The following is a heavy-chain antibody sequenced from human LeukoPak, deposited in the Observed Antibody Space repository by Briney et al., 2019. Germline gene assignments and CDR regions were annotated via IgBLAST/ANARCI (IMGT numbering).Heavy chain of an antibody. V-gene: IGHV4-38-2*02. CDR1: GSGYSISGGFY. D-gene: IGHD3-22*01. J-gene: IGHJ4*02. CDR3: AGQFDSSGSYFY. Sequence: SETLSLTCTVSGSGYSISGGFYWGWIRQPPGKGLEWIGSIYHSGSTYYNPSLMSRATISVDTSKNQFSLKLKFVTAADTAVYYCAGQFDSSGSYFYWGQGTLVTVSS. CDR2: IYHSGST.